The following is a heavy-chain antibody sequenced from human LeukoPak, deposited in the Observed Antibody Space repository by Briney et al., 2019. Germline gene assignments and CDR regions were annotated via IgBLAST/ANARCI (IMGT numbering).Heavy chain of an antibody. CDR2: TYYRSKWYN. CDR3: ARSCSGGSCHALDH. V-gene: IGHV6-1*01. Sequence: SQTLSLTCVLSGDSVSSNSAAWNWIRQSPSRGLEWLGRTYYRSKWYNDYAVSVKSRITINPDTSKNEFSLQLNSATPEDTALYYCARSCSGGSCHALDHWGQGTLVTVSS. CDR1: GDSVSSNSAA. D-gene: IGHD2-15*01. J-gene: IGHJ4*02.